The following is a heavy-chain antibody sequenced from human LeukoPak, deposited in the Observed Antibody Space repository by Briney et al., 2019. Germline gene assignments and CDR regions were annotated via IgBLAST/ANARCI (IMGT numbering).Heavy chain of an antibody. CDR1: GGSISSGGYS. J-gene: IGHJ3*02. CDR2: IYHSGST. D-gene: IGHD3-22*01. V-gene: IGHV4-30-2*01. CDR3: SRDYYYSSCYWDAFYI. Sequence: SETLSLTCVVSGGSISSGGYSWSWIRQPPGKGLEWIGYIYHSGSTYYNPSLKSRVTISVDRSKNQFSLKLSSVTAADTAVYCCSRDYYYSSCYWDAFYIWGQGTMVTVSS.